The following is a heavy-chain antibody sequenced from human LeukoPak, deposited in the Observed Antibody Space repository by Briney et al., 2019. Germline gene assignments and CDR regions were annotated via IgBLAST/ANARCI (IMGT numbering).Heavy chain of an antibody. J-gene: IGHJ6*03. CDR2: IYYSGST. CDR1: GGSISSHY. CDR3: ARGLGGSYYYYYYYMDV. D-gene: IGHD1-26*01. V-gene: IGHV4-59*11. Sequence: SETLSLTCTVSGGSISSHYWSWIRQPPGKGLEWIGYIYYSGSTNYNPSLKSRVTISVDTSKNQFSLKLSSVTAADTAVYYCARGLGGSYYYYYYYMDVWGKGTTVTVSS.